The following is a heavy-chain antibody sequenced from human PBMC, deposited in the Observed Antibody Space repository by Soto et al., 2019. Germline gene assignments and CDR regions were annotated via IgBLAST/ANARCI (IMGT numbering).Heavy chain of an antibody. CDR3: ARDPSYFDF. CDR2: ISSTSSYI. CDR1: GFTFSSYS. V-gene: IGHV3-21*02. J-gene: IGHJ4*02. Sequence: EVQLVESGGGLVKPGGSLRLSCAASGFTFSSYSMNWVRQAPGKGLEWVSSISSTSSYIYYADSVWGRFTISRDNAKNSLYLQLNSLRAEDTAVYYCARDPSYFDFWGQGTLVTVSS.